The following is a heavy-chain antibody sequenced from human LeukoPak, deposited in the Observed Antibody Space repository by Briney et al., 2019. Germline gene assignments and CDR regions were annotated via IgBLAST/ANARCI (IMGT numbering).Heavy chain of an antibody. CDR2: IIPIFGTA. D-gene: IGHD3-22*01. CDR3: AREDNYYDSSGYFDY. CDR1: GGTFSSYA. V-gene: IGHV1-69*01. Sequence: SVKVSCKASGGTFSSYAISWVRQAPGQGLEWMGGIIPIFGTANYARKFQGRVTITADESTSTAYMELSSLRSEDTAVYYCAREDNYYDSSGYFDYWGQGTPVTVSS. J-gene: IGHJ4*02.